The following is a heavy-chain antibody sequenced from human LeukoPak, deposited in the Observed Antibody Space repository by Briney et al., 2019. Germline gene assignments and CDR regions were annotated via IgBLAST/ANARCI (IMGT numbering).Heavy chain of an antibody. Sequence: SETLSLTCTVSGGSISTDRYNWGWIRQPPGKGLEWIGYIYYSGSTNYNPSLKSRVTISVDTSKNQFSLKLSSVTAADTAVYYCARGMVVAGAFDIWGQGTMVTVSS. CDR1: GGSISTDRYN. V-gene: IGHV4-61*05. D-gene: IGHD2-15*01. CDR2: IYYSGST. J-gene: IGHJ3*02. CDR3: ARGMVVAGAFDI.